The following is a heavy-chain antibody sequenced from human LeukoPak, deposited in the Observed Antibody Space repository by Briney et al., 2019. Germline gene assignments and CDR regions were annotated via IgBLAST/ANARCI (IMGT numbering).Heavy chain of an antibody. CDR3: AGRVTGYSSGYVY. CDR1: GITFSNYA. D-gene: IGHD5-18*01. Sequence: GSLRLSCVASGITFSNYAVSWVRQAPEKGLDWVSVISGSAHKIRYADSVKGRFTISRDNSGNIVYLQMNNLRAEDTAVYYCAGRVTGYSSGYVYWGQGTLVTVSS. J-gene: IGHJ4*02. V-gene: IGHV3-23*01. CDR2: ISGSAHKI.